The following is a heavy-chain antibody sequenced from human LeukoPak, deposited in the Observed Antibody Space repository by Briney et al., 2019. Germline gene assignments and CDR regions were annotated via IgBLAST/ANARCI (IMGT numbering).Heavy chain of an antibody. V-gene: IGHV4-39*07. CDR2: INHSGST. D-gene: IGHD5-12*01. CDR3: ARDVAGNTFDY. J-gene: IGHJ4*02. Sequence: SETLSLTCTVSGGSISSSGYYWGWIRQPPGKGLEWIGEINHSGSTNYNPSLKSRVTISVDTSKNQFSLKLSSVTAADTAVYYCARDVAGNTFDYWGQGTLVTVSS. CDR1: GGSISSSGYY.